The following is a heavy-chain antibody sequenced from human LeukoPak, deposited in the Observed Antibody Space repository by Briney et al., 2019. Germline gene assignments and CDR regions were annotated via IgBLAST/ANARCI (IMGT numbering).Heavy chain of an antibody. Sequence: SVKVSCKASGGTFSGYAISWVRQAPGQGLEWMGRIIPILGIANYAQKFQGRVTITADKSTSTAYMELSSLRSEDTAVYYCARGSIVVVISAIRAFDIWGQGTMVTVSS. V-gene: IGHV1-69*04. CDR2: IIPILGIA. CDR1: GGTFSGYA. J-gene: IGHJ3*02. CDR3: ARGSIVVVISAIRAFDI. D-gene: IGHD3-22*01.